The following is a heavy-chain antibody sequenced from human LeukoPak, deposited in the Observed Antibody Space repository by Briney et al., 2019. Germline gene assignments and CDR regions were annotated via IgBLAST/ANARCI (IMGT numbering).Heavy chain of an antibody. CDR3: AKDQSGSITMVRGVILRVPNWFDP. J-gene: IGHJ5*02. V-gene: IGHV3-23*01. D-gene: IGHD3-10*01. CDR2: VSGSGGST. Sequence: GGSLRLSCAASGFTFSSYAMSWVRQAPGKGLEWVSAVSGSGGSTYYADSVKGRFTISRDNSKNTLYLQMNSLRAEDTAVYYCAKDQSGSITMVRGVILRVPNWFDPWGQGTLVTVSS. CDR1: GFTFSSYA.